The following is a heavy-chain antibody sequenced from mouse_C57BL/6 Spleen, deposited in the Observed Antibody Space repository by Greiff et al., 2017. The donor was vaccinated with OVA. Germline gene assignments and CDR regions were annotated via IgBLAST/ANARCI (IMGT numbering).Heavy chain of an antibody. D-gene: IGHD1-1*01. Sequence: VQLQQQSGAELVKPGASVKISCKASGYAFSSYWMNWVKQRPGKGLEWIGQIYPGDGDTNYNGKFKGKATLTADKSSSTAYMQLSSLTSEDSAVYFCARSHYGSSYSFAYWGQGTLVTVSA. CDR3: ARSHYGSSYSFAY. CDR2: IYPGDGDT. CDR1: GYAFSSYW. V-gene: IGHV1-80*01. J-gene: IGHJ3*01.